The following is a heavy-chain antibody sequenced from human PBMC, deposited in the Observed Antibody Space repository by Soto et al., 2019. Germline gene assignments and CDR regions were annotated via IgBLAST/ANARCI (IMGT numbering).Heavy chain of an antibody. J-gene: IGHJ4*02. CDR2: IWYGGSNK. V-gene: IGHV3-33*01. D-gene: IGHD3-22*01. CDR1: GFTFSSYG. Sequence: GGSLRLYCAASGFTFSSYGMHWVRQAPGKGLEWVAVIWYGGSNKYYADSVKGRFTISRDNSKNTLYLQMNSLRAEDTAVYYCARETYYYDSSGYLDYWGQGTLVTVSS. CDR3: ARETYYYDSSGYLDY.